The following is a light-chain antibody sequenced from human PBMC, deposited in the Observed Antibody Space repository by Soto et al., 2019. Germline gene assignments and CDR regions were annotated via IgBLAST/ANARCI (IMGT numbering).Light chain of an antibody. V-gene: IGKV1-5*01. J-gene: IGKJ1*01. CDR2: DAS. Sequence: DIQMTQSPSTLSGSVGDRVTITCRASQSISTWLAWYQQKPGKAPKVLIYDASSLESGVPSRFSGSGYGTEFTLTISSLQPDDFATYYCQQSYSTPRTFGQGTKVDI. CDR1: QSISTW. CDR3: QQSYSTPRT.